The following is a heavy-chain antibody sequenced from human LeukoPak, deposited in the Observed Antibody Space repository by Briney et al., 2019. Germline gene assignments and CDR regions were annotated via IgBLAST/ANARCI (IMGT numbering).Heavy chain of an antibody. D-gene: IGHD3-3*01. J-gene: IGHJ4*02. CDR1: GSTFSNAW. CDR3: TTDPSDFWSEEGY. CDR2: IKSKTDGGTT. Sequence: GGSLRLSCAASGSTFSNAWMSWVRQAPGKGLEWVGRIKSKTDGGTTDYAAPVKGRFTISRDDSKNTLYLQMNSLKTEDTAVYYCTTDPSDFWSEEGYWGQGTLVTVSS. V-gene: IGHV3-15*01.